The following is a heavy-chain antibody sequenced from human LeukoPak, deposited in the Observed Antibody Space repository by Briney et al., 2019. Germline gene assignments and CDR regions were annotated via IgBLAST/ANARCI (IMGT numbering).Heavy chain of an antibody. D-gene: IGHD2-21*02. CDR1: GYTFTSYG. CDR2: IIPIFGTA. V-gene: IGHV1-69*06. CDR3: ARGLEVTAIEGLGLNYYYYYMDV. J-gene: IGHJ6*03. Sequence: ASVKVSCKASGYTFTSYGISWVRQAPGQGLEWMGGIIPIFGTANHAQKFQGRVTITADKSTSTAYMELTSLRSEDTAVYYCARGLEVTAIEGLGLNYYYYYMDVWGKGTTVTVSS.